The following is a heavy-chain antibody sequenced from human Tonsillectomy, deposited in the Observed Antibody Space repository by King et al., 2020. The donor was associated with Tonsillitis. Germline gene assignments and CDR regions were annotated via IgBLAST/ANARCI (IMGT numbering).Heavy chain of an antibody. V-gene: IGHV5-51*01. CDR2: IYPGDSDT. D-gene: IGHD3-22*01. CDR1: GYSFTSYW. J-gene: IGHJ4*02. Sequence: QLVQSGAEVKKPGESLKISCKGSGYSFTSYWIGWVRQMPGKGLEWMGIIYPGDSDTRYSPSFQGQVTISADKSISTAYLQWSSLKASDTAMYYCSSHLGHDHSSGLLQEYFAYWGQGTLVTVSS. CDR3: SSHLGHDHSSGLLQEYFAY.